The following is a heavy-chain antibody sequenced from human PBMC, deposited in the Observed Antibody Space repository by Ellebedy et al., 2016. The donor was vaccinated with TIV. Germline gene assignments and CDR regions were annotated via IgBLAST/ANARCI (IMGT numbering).Heavy chain of an antibody. V-gene: IGHV3-23*01. D-gene: IGHD6-19*01. CDR3: SNHSSGWYYFDS. CDR2: ISGSGGST. Sequence: GESLKISCAASGFTFSSYAMSWVRQAPGKGLEWVSAISGSGGSTYYADSVKGRFTISRDNSKNTLYLQMNSLKTEDTAVYYCSNHSSGWYYFDSWGQGTLVTVSS. J-gene: IGHJ4*02. CDR1: GFTFSSYA.